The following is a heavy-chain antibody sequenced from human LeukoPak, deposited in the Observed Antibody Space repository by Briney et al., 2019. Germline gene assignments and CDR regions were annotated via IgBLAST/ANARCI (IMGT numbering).Heavy chain of an antibody. D-gene: IGHD4-23*01. J-gene: IGHJ4*02. CDR1: GYSFTSYW. Sequence: GESLKISCKGSGYSFTSYWIGWVRRMPGKGLEWMGIIYPGDSDTRYSPSFQGQVTISVDKSINTAYLQWSSLEASDTAMYYCARFARPGKNSRGFDYWGQGTLVTVSS. CDR3: ARFARPGKNSRGFDY. V-gene: IGHV5-51*01. CDR2: IYPGDSDT.